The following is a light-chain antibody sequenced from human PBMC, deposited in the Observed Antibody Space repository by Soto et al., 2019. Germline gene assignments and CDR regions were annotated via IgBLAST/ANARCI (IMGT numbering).Light chain of an antibody. CDR2: GAS. CDR1: QTVSSSY. J-gene: IGKJ1*01. CDR3: QQYGSSPRT. Sequence: EIVLTQSPGTLSLSPGERATLSCRASQTVSSSYLAWYQQKLGQAPRLLIYGASNRATGIPDRFSGSGSGTDVTLTISRLEPEDFAVYYCQQYGSSPRTFGQGTKVEIK. V-gene: IGKV3-20*01.